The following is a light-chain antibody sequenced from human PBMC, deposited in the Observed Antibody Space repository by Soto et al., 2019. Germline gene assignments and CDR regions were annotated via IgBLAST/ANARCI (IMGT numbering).Light chain of an antibody. CDR1: QSVSRH. CDR3: QQYGSSTIT. V-gene: IGKV3-11*01. J-gene: IGKJ5*01. CDR2: DAS. Sequence: IVLTQSPATLSLSPGERATVSCRASQSVSRHLAWYQQKRGQAPRLLIYDASSRASGIPARFSVSGSGTDFTLTISSLEHEDFAVYYCQQYGSSTITFGQGTRLEIK.